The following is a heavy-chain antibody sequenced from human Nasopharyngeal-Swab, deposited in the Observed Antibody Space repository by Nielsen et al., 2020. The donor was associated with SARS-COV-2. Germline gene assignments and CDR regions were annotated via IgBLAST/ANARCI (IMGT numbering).Heavy chain of an antibody. Sequence: WIRQPPGKGLEWVSVIYSGGSTYYADSVKGRFTISRDNSKNTLYPQMNSLRAEDTAVYYCARGYYDSLRWGQGTLVTVSS. CDR2: IYSGGST. V-gene: IGHV3-66*01. J-gene: IGHJ4*02. CDR3: ARGYYDSLR. D-gene: IGHD3-22*01.